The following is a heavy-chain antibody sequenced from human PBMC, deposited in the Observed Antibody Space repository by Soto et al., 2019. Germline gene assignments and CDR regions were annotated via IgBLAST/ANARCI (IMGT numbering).Heavy chain of an antibody. V-gene: IGHV4-4*02. J-gene: IGHJ4*02. D-gene: IGHD5-12*01. CDR2: IYHSGST. CDR1: GGCISSSSW. Sequence: PXASLSLTCAVCGGCISSSSWWSWFRQPPGKGLEWIGEIYHSGSTNYNPSLKSRVTISVDKSKNQFSLKLSSVTAAHTAVYYCAGGYDFGPDYCGQRTLVTVSS. CDR3: AGGYDFGPDY.